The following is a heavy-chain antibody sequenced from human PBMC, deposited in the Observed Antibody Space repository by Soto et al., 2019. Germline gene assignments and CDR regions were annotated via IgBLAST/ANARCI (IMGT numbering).Heavy chain of an antibody. V-gene: IGHV3-23*01. J-gene: IGHJ4*02. CDR1: GFTFSSYA. D-gene: IGHD6-19*01. CDR3: AKAESSYASGWYAY. Sequence: EVQLLESGGGLVQPGGSLRLSCVASGFTFSSYAMSWVRQAAGKGLEWVSAISSAGRTYYADSVKGRFTISRDNAKNTLYLQMNSLRAEDTAVHYCAKAESSYASGWYAYWGQGTLVTVSS. CDR2: ISSAGRT.